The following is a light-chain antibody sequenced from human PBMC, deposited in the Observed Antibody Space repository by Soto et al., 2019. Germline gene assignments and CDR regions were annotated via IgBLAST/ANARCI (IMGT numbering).Light chain of an antibody. Sequence: IVGSQSPLSLPVTPGEAASISCRSSQGLLNSNGYKYLDWYLQKPGQSPQLXXYLGSNRASGVPDRFSGSGSGTDFTLKISRVEAEDVVVYHCMQALPVTPTFCQGTKVDIK. CDR2: LGS. CDR1: QGLLNSNGYKY. CDR3: MQALPVTPT. J-gene: IGKJ1*01. V-gene: IGKV2-28*01.